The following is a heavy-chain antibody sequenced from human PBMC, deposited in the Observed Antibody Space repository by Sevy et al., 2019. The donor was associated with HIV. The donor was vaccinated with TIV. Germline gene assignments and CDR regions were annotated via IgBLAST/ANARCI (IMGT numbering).Heavy chain of an antibody. J-gene: IGHJ4*02. Sequence: SETLSLTCTVSGGSISSSSYYWGWIRQPPGKGLEWIGSTYYSGSTYYNPSLKSRVTISVDTSKNQFSLKLSSVTAADTAVYYCARSVRGVIAYFDYWGQGTLVTVSS. V-gene: IGHV4-39*01. CDR1: GGSISSSSYY. CDR3: ARSVRGVIAYFDY. D-gene: IGHD3-10*01. CDR2: TYYSGST.